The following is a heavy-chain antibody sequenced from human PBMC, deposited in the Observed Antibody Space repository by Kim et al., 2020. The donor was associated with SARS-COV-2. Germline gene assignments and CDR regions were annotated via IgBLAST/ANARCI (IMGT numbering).Heavy chain of an antibody. CDR1: GYSFTSYW. D-gene: IGHD3-3*01. V-gene: IGHV5-51*01. J-gene: IGHJ6*02. CDR3: ARHKKVNYDFWSGYYNYYYYGMDV. CDR2: IYPGDSDT. Sequence: GESLTISCKGSGYSFTSYWIGWVRQMPGKGLAWMGIIYPGDSDTRYSPSFQGQVTITADKSISTAYLQWSSLKAPDTAMYYCARHKKVNYDFWSGYYNYYYYGMDVWGQGTTVTGAS.